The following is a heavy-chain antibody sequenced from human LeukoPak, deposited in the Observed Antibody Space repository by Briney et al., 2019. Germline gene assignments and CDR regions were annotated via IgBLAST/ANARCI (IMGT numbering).Heavy chain of an antibody. J-gene: IGHJ4*02. CDR3: ARGNAGHCTGTTCYPFDY. CDR2: IWYDGSNE. V-gene: IGHV3-33*01. D-gene: IGHD2-2*01. Sequence: PGTSLRLSCEASGFIFSTYGMNWVRQAPGKGLEWVAIIWYDGSNEYYADSVKGRFTIFRDNSRSTLHLQMNSLRVEDTAVYYCARGNAGHCTGTTCYPFDYWGQGTLVTVSS. CDR1: GFIFSTYG.